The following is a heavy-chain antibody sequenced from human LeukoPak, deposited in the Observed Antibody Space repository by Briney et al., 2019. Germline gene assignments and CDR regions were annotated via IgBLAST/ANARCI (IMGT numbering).Heavy chain of an antibody. J-gene: IGHJ4*02. V-gene: IGHV3-74*01. CDR3: ARDVDELRYETWYYFDY. Sequence: GGSLRLSCAASGFTFSSYWMHWVRQAPGKGLVWVSRINSDGSSTSYADSVKGRFTISRDNAKNSLYLQMNGLRAEDMAVYYCARDVDELRYETWYYFDYWGQGTLVTVSS. CDR2: INSDGSST. D-gene: IGHD1-26*01. CDR1: GFTFSSYW.